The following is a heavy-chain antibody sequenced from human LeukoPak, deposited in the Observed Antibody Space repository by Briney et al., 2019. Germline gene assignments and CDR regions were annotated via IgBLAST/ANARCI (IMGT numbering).Heavy chain of an antibody. CDR2: IIPILGIA. D-gene: IGHD3-3*01. J-gene: IGHJ4*02. Sequence: SVKVSCKASGGTFSSYNISWVRQAPGQGLEWMGRIIPILGIANYAQKFQGRVTITADKSTSTAYMELSSLRSEDTAVYYCARDGYDFWSGPSYFDYWGQGTLVTVSS. CDR1: GGTFSSYN. CDR3: ARDGYDFWSGPSYFDY. V-gene: IGHV1-69*04.